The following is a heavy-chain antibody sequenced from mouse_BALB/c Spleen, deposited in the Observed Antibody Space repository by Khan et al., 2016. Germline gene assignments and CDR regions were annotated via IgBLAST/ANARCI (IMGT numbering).Heavy chain of an antibody. J-gene: IGHJ3*01. CDR2: INTYTGEP. CDR1: GYTFTNYG. V-gene: IGHV9-3-1*01. D-gene: IGHD1-1*02. CDR3: AREDYYGNPFAY. Sequence: QIQLVQSGPELKKPGETVKISCKASGYTFTNYGMNWVKQAPGKGLKWMGWINTYTGEPTYADDFKGRFAFSLETSASTAYLQINNLKNEDTATYFGAREDYYGNPFAYWGQGTLVTVSA.